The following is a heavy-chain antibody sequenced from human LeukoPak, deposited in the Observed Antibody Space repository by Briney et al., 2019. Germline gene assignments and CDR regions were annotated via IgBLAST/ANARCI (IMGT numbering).Heavy chain of an antibody. J-gene: IGHJ5*02. CDR1: GYSFTGYY. Sequence: ASVKVSCKASGYSFTGYYMHWLRQAPGQGLEWMVRINPNSGGTNYAQKFQGRVTMTRDTSISTAYMELSRLRSDDTAVYYCARHDYGDYDWFDPWGQGTLVTVSS. CDR2: INPNSGGT. D-gene: IGHD4-17*01. V-gene: IGHV1-2*06. CDR3: ARHDYGDYDWFDP.